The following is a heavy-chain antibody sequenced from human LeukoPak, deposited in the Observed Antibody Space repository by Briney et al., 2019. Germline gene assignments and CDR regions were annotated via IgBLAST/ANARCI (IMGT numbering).Heavy chain of an antibody. CDR2: ISVYKGYT. CDR1: GYTFSNHC. CDR3: PRDVDTMSTTMFDY. V-gene: IGHV1-18*01. D-gene: IGHD5/OR15-5a*01. J-gene: IGHJ4*02. Sequence: ASVKVSCKASGYTFSNHCISWVRQAPGQGLEWMGWISVYKGYTKYAQTFQGRVAMTTDTPTHTASLELRCLTSADTAVYYCPRDVDTMSTTMFDYWGQGTLVTASS.